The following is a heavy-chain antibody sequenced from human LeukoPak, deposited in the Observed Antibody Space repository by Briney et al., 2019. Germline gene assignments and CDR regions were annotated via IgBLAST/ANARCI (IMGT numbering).Heavy chain of an antibody. CDR3: ARAGGLALRYFDWFLDV. D-gene: IGHD3-9*01. CDR1: GFTFSSYA. V-gene: IGHV3-30*04. J-gene: IGHJ6*02. CDR2: ISYDGKNK. Sequence: PGGSLRLSCAASGFTFSSYAMHWVRQAPGKGLEWVAGISYDGKNKYYTDSVKGRFSISRDNSKNTLFLQMNSLRTEDTALYYCARAGGLALRYFDWFLDVWGQGTTVTVSS.